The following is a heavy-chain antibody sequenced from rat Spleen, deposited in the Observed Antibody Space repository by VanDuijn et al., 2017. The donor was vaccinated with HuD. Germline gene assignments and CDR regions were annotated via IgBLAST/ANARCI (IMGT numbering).Heavy chain of an antibody. Sequence: EVQLMESGGGLVQPGRSMKLSCAASGFTFSNYDMAWVRQAPTKGLDWVSSIGHDGSPTYYRDSVKGRFTISRDNAKSTLYLQMDSLRSEDTATYYCTTMSNWFVYWGQGTLVTVSS. CDR1: GFTFSNYD. J-gene: IGHJ3*01. CDR3: TTMSNWFVY. CDR2: IGHDGSPT. V-gene: IGHV5-20*01.